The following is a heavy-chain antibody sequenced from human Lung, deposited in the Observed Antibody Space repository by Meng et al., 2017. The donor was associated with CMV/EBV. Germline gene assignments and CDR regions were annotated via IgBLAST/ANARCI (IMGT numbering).Heavy chain of an antibody. Sequence: ASVKVSCKASGYTFIGYYMHWVRQAPGQGLEWVGWINPNSGSTNLAQKFQGRVTMARDTSTRKVYMELRSLGFDDTAVYYCGRGVSFQLPDYWGQGTLVTVSS. CDR3: GRGVSFQLPDY. J-gene: IGHJ4*02. CDR2: INPNSGST. V-gene: IGHV1-2*02. D-gene: IGHD2-2*01. CDR1: GYTFIGYY.